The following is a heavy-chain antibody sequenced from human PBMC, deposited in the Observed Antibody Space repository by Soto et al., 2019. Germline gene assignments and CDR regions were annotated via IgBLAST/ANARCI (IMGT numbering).Heavy chain of an antibody. J-gene: IGHJ4*02. CDR2: IYYSGRT. D-gene: IGHD2-8*02. CDR3: ARDKITGLFGY. V-gene: IGHV4-31*03. Sequence: SETLSLTCTVSGGSISNGYYYWSWVRQNPGKGLEWIGHIYYSGRTNYNPSLKSRVTISVDTSKNQFSLKLTSVTAADTAVYYCARDKITGLFGYWGQGTLVTVSS. CDR1: GGSISNGYYY.